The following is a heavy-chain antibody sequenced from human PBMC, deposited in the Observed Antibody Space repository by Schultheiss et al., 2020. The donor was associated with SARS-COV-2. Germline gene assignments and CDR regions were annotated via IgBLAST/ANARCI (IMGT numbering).Heavy chain of an antibody. CDR1: GFTFSSYS. D-gene: IGHD3/OR15-3a*01. V-gene: IGHV3-21*01. Sequence: GASLKISCAASGFTFSSYSMNWVRQAPGKGLEWVSSISSSSSYIYYADSVKGRFTISRDNAKNSLYLQMNSLRAEDTAVYYCARDIRVWTLDYWGQGTLVTVSS. J-gene: IGHJ4*02. CDR3: ARDIRVWTLDY. CDR2: ISSSSSYI.